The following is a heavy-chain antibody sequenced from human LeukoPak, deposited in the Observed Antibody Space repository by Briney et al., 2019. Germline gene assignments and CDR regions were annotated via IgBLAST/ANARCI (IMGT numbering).Heavy chain of an antibody. J-gene: IGHJ6*03. V-gene: IGHV1-8*01. Sequence: ASVKVSCKASGYTFTSYDINWVRQATGQGLEWMGWMNPNSGNTGYAQKFQGRVTMTRNTSISTAYMELSSLRSEDTAVYYCAIRYGSGEKYYYYYYMDVWGKGTTVTVSS. D-gene: IGHD3-10*01. CDR1: GYTFTSYD. CDR2: MNPNSGNT. CDR3: AIRYGSGEKYYYYYYMDV.